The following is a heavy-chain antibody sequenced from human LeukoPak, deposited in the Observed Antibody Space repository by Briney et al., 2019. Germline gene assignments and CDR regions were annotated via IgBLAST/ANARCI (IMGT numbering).Heavy chain of an antibody. J-gene: IGHJ4*02. CDR2: ISYDGSNK. CDR3: AKAPVTSCRGAYCYPFDY. V-gene: IGHV3-30*04. D-gene: IGHD2-21*01. CDR1: GFTFSSYA. Sequence: PGRSLRLSCAASGFTFSSYAMHWVRQAPGKGLEWVAIISYDGSNKYYAESVKGRFTISRDNSKNTLYLQMNSLRAEDTAVYYCAKAPVTSCRGAYCYPFDYWGQGTLVTVSS.